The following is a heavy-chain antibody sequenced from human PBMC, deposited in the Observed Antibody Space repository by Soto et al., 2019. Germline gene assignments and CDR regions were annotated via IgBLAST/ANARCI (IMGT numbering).Heavy chain of an antibody. Sequence: QVQLVESGGGLVKPGGSLRLSCAASGFTFGDYYMAWIRQAPGKGLEWISYINSVSTFTNYADSVKGRFTISRDNAKNSLYLQMNSLRAEDTAVYFCAREGHTMITTYYYALGVCGQGTTVTVSS. J-gene: IGHJ6*02. CDR2: INSVSTFT. CDR3: AREGHTMITTYYYALGV. D-gene: IGHD3-22*01. CDR1: GFTFGDYY. V-gene: IGHV3-11*06.